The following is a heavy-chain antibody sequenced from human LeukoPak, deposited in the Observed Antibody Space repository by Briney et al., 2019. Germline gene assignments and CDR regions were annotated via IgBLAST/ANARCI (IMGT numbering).Heavy chain of an antibody. V-gene: IGHV3-23*01. J-gene: IGHJ4*02. Sequence: PGGSLRLSCAASGFTFSSYGMSWVRQAPGKGLEWVSAISGSGGSTYYADSVKGRFTISRDNSKNTLYLQINSLRAEDTAVYYCAKVTAAAALPNDYWGQGTLVTVSS. CDR2: ISGSGGST. CDR3: AKVTAAAALPNDY. D-gene: IGHD6-13*01. CDR1: GFTFSSYG.